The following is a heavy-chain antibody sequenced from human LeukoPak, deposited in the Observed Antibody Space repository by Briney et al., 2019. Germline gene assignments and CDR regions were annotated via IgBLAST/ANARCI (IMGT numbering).Heavy chain of an antibody. V-gene: IGHV5-51*01. D-gene: IGHD3-16*01. CDR1: GYKFTNYW. J-gene: IGHJ4*02. CDR3: VREGGNGGSIWGSDDC. Sequence: GESLKISCKASGYKFTNYWIGWVRQMPGKGLEWMGLIYPGDSDTRYSSSFRGQVTISADQSVTNVYLQWSSLKASDTAIYYCVREGGNGGSIWGSDDCWGQGTLVTVSS. CDR2: IYPGDSDT.